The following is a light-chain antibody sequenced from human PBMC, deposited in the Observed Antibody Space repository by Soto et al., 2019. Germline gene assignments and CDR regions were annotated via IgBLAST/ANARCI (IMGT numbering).Light chain of an antibody. CDR1: QSVSSGY. V-gene: IGKV3D-7*01. CDR2: GAY. Sequence: EVVMTQSPATLSLPPGERATLSCRASQSVSSGYLAWYQHKPGQAHRLVIHGAYSRATGIQARFSGSRSGPDFTLTISSLQPEDFATYYCKQSYSSPPTFGQGTKVDIK. CDR3: KQSYSSPPT. J-gene: IGKJ1*01.